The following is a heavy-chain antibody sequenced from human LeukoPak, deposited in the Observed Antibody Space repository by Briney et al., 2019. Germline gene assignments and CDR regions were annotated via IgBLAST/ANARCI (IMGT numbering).Heavy chain of an antibody. V-gene: IGHV3-33*01. CDR1: GFTFSSYA. J-gene: IGHJ6*02. D-gene: IGHD5-18*01. Sequence: PGGSLRLSCTAPGFTFSSYAIHWIRQAPGKGLEGVALVWHDGSNKYYADSVKGRFTISRDNSKNTVYLQMNSLRAEDTAVYYCASFNGGGYSYGYYYYGMDVWGQGTTVTVSS. CDR2: VWHDGSNK. CDR3: ASFNGGGYSYGYYYYGMDV.